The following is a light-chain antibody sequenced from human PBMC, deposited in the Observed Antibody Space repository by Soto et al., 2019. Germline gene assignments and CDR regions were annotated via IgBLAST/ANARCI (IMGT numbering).Light chain of an antibody. Sequence: VLTQSPATLSLSPGERATLSCRASQSVDSNLAWYQQKPGQAPRLLIYDASNRATGIAARFSGSGSGTDFTLTISSLEPEDFGLYSCQQRKYWPPLTFGQGTRLEIK. CDR2: DAS. CDR3: QQRKYWPPLT. CDR1: QSVDSN. V-gene: IGKV3-11*01. J-gene: IGKJ5*01.